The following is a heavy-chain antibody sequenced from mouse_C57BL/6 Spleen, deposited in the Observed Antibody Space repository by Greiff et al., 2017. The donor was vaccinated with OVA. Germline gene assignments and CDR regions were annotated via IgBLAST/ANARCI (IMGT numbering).Heavy chain of an antibody. CDR3: ATVYYCGSSYLFDCDD. V-gene: IGHV5-6*01. CDR1: GFTFSSYG. D-gene: IGHD1-1*01. J-gene: IGHJ2*01. CDR2: ISTGGSYT. Sequence: EVLLVQSGGDLVKPGGSLKLSCAASGFTFSSYGMSWVRQTPDKRLEWVATISTGGSYTYYPPNVKGPFTISRDNAKNTLYLQMSSLKSEDTAMYYGATVYYCGSSYLFDCDDWGKGTTLTVSS.